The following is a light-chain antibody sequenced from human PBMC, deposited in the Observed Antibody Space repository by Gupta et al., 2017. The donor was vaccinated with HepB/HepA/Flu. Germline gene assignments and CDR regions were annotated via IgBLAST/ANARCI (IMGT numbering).Light chain of an antibody. V-gene: IGLV1-40*01. CDR1: TSNIGAGYD. Sequence: QSVLTQPPSVSGAPGQRVTISCTGSTSNIGAGYDVHWYQQLPGSAPKLLIYGNVNRPSGVPDRFSGSKSGTSASLAITGLQADDEADYYCQSYYSSLSVLVFGGGTRLTVL. J-gene: IGLJ2*01. CDR3: QSYYSSLSVLV. CDR2: GNV.